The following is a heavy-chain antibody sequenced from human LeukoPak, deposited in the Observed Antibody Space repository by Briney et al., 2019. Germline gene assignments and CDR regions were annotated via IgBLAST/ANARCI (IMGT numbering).Heavy chain of an antibody. CDR3: AHSLETFGELFRSSCFDY. CDR2: IYWDDDK. Sequence: SGPTLVKPTQTLTLTCTFSGFSLSTSGVGGGWIRQPPGKALEWLALIYWDDDKRYSPSLKSRLTITKDTSKHQVVLTMTNMDPVDTATYYCAHSLETFGELFRSSCFDYWGQGTLVTVSS. D-gene: IGHD3-10*01. CDR1: GFSLSTSGVG. V-gene: IGHV2-5*02. J-gene: IGHJ4*02.